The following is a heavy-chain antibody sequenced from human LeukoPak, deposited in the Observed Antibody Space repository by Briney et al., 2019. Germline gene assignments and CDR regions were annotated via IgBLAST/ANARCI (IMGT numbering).Heavy chain of an antibody. D-gene: IGHD3-10*01. Sequence: GGSLRLSCAASGFTFSSYAMSWVRQAPGKGLEWVSAIGGSGGSTYYADSVKGRFTISRDNSKNTLYLQMNSLRAEDTAVYYCAKDLVRGVIPYYFDYWGQGTLVTVSS. V-gene: IGHV3-23*01. CDR2: IGGSGGST. CDR3: AKDLVRGVIPYYFDY. CDR1: GFTFSSYA. J-gene: IGHJ4*02.